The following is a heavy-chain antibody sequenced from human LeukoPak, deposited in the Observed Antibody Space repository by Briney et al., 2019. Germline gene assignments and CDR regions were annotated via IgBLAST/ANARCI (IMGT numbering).Heavy chain of an antibody. Sequence: SVKVSCKASGGTFSSYAISWVRQAPGQGLEWMGRIIPIFGTANYAQKFQGRVTITTDESTSAAYMELSSLRSEDTAVYYCARARTGYPYYYYMDVWGKGTTVTVSS. J-gene: IGHJ6*03. V-gene: IGHV1-69*05. CDR1: GGTFSSYA. CDR3: ARARTGYPYYYYMDV. D-gene: IGHD6-13*01. CDR2: IIPIFGTA.